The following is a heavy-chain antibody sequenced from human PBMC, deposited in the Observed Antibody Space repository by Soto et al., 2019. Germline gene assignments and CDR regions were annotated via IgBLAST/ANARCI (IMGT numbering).Heavy chain of an antibody. Sequence: GGSLRLSCAASGFTFSSYAMSWVRQAPGKGLEWVSAISGSGGSTYYADSVKGRFTISRDNSKNTLYMQMNSLRAEDTAVYYCAKDRRAAAGRTGYFDYWGQGTLVTVSS. J-gene: IGHJ4*02. D-gene: IGHD6-13*01. V-gene: IGHV3-23*01. CDR1: GFTFSSYA. CDR2: ISGSGGST. CDR3: AKDRRAAAGRTGYFDY.